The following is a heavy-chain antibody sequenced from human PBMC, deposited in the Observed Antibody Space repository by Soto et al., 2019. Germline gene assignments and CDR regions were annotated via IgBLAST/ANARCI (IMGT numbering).Heavy chain of an antibody. D-gene: IGHD3-10*01. CDR2: IHFSGNS. V-gene: IGHV4-39*07. CDR1: GGSISSNIYH. CDR3: ALSRGMVRGVITDY. Sequence: SETLSLTCSVSGGSISSNIYHWTWIRQSPGKGLEWIASIHFSGNSFYNPSLKSRVTVSVDTSQSQFSLRLSSVTAADTAVYYCALSRGMVRGVITDYWGQGTLVT. J-gene: IGHJ4*02.